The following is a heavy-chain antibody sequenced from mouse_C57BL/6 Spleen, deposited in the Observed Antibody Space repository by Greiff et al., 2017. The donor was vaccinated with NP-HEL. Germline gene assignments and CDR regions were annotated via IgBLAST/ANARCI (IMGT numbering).Heavy chain of an antibody. J-gene: IGHJ2*01. CDR1: GYTFTSYG. Sequence: VQLQQSGAELARPGASVKLSCKASGYTFTSYGISWVKQRTGQGLEWIGEIYPRSGNTYYNEKFKGKATLTADKSSSTAYMELRSLTSEDSAVYFCARWDYDDDDGDFDYWGQGTTLTVSS. V-gene: IGHV1-81*01. D-gene: IGHD2-4*01. CDR2: IYPRSGNT. CDR3: ARWDYDDDDGDFDY.